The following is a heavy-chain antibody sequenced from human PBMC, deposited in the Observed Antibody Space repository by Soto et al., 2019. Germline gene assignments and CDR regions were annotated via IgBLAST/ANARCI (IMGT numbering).Heavy chain of an antibody. CDR2: INAGNGNT. Sequence: ASVKVSCKASGYTFTSYAMHWVRQAPGQRLEWMGWINAGNGNTKYSQKFQGRVTITRDTSASTAYMELSSLRSEDTAVYYCARVETSRGDFYYYYYGMDVWGQGTTVTVSS. CDR1: GYTFTSYA. J-gene: IGHJ6*02. CDR3: ARVETSRGDFYYYYYGMDV. D-gene: IGHD4-17*01. V-gene: IGHV1-3*01.